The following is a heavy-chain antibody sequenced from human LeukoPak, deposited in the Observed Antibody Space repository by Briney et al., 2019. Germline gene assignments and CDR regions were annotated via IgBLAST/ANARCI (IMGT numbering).Heavy chain of an antibody. CDR3: ARPKYCSSTTCYDFDY. Sequence: GGSLRLSCAASGFTFSGYAIHWVRQAPGKGLEYVSAISSNGGSTYYANSVKGRFTISRDNTKNTLYLQMGSLRAEDMAVYYCARPKYCSSTTCYDFDYWGQGTLVTVSS. D-gene: IGHD2-2*01. CDR2: ISSNGGST. CDR1: GFTFSGYA. V-gene: IGHV3-64*01. J-gene: IGHJ4*02.